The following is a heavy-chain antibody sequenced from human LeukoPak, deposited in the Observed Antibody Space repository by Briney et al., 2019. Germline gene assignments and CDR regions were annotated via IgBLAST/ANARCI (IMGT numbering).Heavy chain of an antibody. Sequence: PGGSLTLSCAPSGFTASSKYMSWVRHAAGEGRGWVSVIYSGGSTYYADSVKGRFTISRDNSKNTLYLQMNSLRAEDTAVYYCARSIAVGIYYYMDVWGKGTTVTVSS. CDR2: IYSGGST. CDR3: ARSIAVGIYYYMDV. J-gene: IGHJ6*03. CDR1: GFTASSKY. V-gene: IGHV3-53*01. D-gene: IGHD6-19*01.